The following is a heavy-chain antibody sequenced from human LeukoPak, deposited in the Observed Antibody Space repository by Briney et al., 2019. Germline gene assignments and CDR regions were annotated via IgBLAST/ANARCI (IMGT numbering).Heavy chain of an antibody. CDR3: TIVSVAGADAFDI. CDR1: GFTFSTYW. V-gene: IGHV3-7*01. J-gene: IGHJ3*02. CDR2: IEADGGEK. Sequence: GGSLRLSCAASGFTFSTYWMNWFRQTPGKGLEWVAKIEADGGEKDHVASVKGRFTISRDNAKNSLYLQMNSLRVEDTAVYYCTIVSVAGADAFDIWGQGTMVTVSS. D-gene: IGHD6-19*01.